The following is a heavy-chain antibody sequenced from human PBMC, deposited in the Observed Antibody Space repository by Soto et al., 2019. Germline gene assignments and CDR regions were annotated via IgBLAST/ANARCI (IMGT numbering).Heavy chain of an antibody. D-gene: IGHD3-10*01. J-gene: IGHJ6*02. V-gene: IGHV3-30*18. Sequence: QVQLVESGGGVVQPGRSLRLSCAASGFTFSSYGMHWVRQAPGKGLEWVAVISYDGSNKYYADSVKGRFTISRDNSKNTLYLQRNSLRAEDTAVYYCAKDSYYYGSGKGMDVWGQGTTVTVSS. CDR3: AKDSYYYGSGKGMDV. CDR2: ISYDGSNK. CDR1: GFTFSSYG.